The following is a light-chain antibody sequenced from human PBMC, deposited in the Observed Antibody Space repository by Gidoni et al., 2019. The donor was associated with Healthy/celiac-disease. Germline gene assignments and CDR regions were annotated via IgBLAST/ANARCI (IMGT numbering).Light chain of an antibody. CDR3: CSYAGSSPYV. CDR1: SSDVGSYNL. Sequence: QSALTQPDSVSGSPGQSITISCTGTSSDVGSYNLVSWYQQHPGKAPKLMIYEGSKRPSGVSHRFSGSKSGNTASLTISGLQAEDEADYYCCSYAGSSPYVFGTGTKVTVL. V-gene: IGLV2-23*01. J-gene: IGLJ1*01. CDR2: EGS.